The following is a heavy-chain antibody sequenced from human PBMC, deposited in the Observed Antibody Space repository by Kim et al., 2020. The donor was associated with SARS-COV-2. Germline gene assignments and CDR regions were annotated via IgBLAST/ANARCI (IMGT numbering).Heavy chain of an antibody. CDR2: ISSSGGSI. V-gene: IGHV3-23*01. Sequence: GGSLRLSCAASGFTFSSSSMSWVRQAPGKGLEWVSIISSSGGSIYYADSVKGRFTISRDNSKNTLYLQMNSLRAEGTAVYYCAKRLAAAGSSSYWGQGTLVTVSS. D-gene: IGHD6-13*01. J-gene: IGHJ4*02. CDR1: GFTFSSSS. CDR3: AKRLAAAGSSSY.